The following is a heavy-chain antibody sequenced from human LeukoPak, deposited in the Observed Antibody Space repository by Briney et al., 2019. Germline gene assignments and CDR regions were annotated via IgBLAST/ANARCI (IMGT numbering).Heavy chain of an antibody. Sequence: SETLSLTCTVSGYSISSGYYWGWIRQPPGKGLEWIGSIYHSGSTYYNPSLKSRVTISVDTSKNQFSLKLSSVTAADTAVYYCARRGDSIPFGYWGQGTLVTVSS. CDR1: GYSISSGYY. J-gene: IGHJ4*02. CDR3: ARRGDSIPFGY. CDR2: IYHSGST. V-gene: IGHV4-38-2*02. D-gene: IGHD3-3*01.